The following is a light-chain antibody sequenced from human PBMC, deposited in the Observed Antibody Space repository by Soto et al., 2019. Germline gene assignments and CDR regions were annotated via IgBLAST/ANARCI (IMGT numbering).Light chain of an antibody. CDR3: SSYTSSSTILYV. Sequence: QSALTQPASVSGSPGQSITISCPGTSSDVGGYNYVSWYQPHPGKVPKRMLYDVSNRPSGVSKRFSGSKSGHTASLTISGLQDEDEADYYCSSYTSSSTILYVFGTGSKLTVL. CDR2: DVS. J-gene: IGLJ1*01. CDR1: SSDVGGYNY. V-gene: IGLV2-14*01.